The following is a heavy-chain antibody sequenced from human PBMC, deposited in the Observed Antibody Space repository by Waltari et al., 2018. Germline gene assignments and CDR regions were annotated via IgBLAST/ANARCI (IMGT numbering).Heavy chain of an antibody. D-gene: IGHD6-6*01. J-gene: IGHJ6*03. Sequence: QLQLQESGPGLVKPSETLSLTCTVSGGSISSSSYYWGWIRQPPGKGLEWIGSIYYSGSTYYNPSLKSRVTISVDTSKNQFSLKLSSVTAADTAVYYCARHSGIAARRGPPGYYYMDVWGKGTTVTVSS. CDR3: ARHSGIAARRGPPGYYYMDV. CDR1: GGSISSSSYY. V-gene: IGHV4-39*01. CDR2: IYYSGST.